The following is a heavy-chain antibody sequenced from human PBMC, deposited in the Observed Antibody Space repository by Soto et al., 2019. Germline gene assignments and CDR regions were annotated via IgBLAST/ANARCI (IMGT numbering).Heavy chain of an antibody. CDR3: ANDYGDYKSYYGMDV. V-gene: IGHV4-39*01. J-gene: IGHJ6*02. Sequence: QLQLQESGPGLVKPSETLSLTCTVSGASVTSSTYYWGWIRQPPGKGLEGIGSIYYSGSTYYNPSLRSRVTISVDTSKNPVSLKLTSVTAADRAVYYCANDYGDYKSYYGMDVWGQGTTVTVSS. D-gene: IGHD4-17*01. CDR1: GASVTSSTYY. CDR2: IYYSGST.